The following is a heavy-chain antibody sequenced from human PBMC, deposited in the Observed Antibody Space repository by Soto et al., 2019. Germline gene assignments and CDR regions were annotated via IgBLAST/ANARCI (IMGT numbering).Heavy chain of an antibody. J-gene: IGHJ5*02. CDR3: ARPTYCIGGSCYWFDP. D-gene: IGHD2-15*01. CDR1: GGTFSSYT. CDR2: IIPILGIA. V-gene: IGHV1-69*02. Sequence: QVQLVQSGAEVKKPGSSVKVSCKASGGTFSSYTISWVRQAPGQGLEWMGRIIPILGIANYAQKFQGRVPITADKATSTASMELSSLRAEDTAVYYCARPTYCIGGSCYWFDPWGQGTLVTVSS.